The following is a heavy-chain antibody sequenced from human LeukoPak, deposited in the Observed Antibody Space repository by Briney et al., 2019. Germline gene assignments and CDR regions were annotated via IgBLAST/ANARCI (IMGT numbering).Heavy chain of an antibody. Sequence: GGSLRLSCAASGFTFSNAWMSWVRQAPGKGLEWVGRIKSKTDGGTTDYAAPVKGRFTISRDDSKNTLYLQMNSLKTEDTAVYYCTTRRSTIFGVGTYYFDYWGQGTLVTVSS. J-gene: IGHJ4*02. CDR1: GFTFSNAW. V-gene: IGHV3-15*01. CDR3: TTRRSTIFGVGTYYFDY. CDR2: IKSKTDGGTT. D-gene: IGHD3-3*01.